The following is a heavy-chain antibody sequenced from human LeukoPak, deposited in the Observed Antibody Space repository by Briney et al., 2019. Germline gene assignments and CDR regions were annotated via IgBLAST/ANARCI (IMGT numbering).Heavy chain of an antibody. CDR1: GFTFSSYW. J-gene: IGHJ6*02. CDR2: IKQDGSEK. D-gene: IGHD4-17*01. CDR3: ARDLGTTVTTAPYYYYYGMDV. Sequence: GGSLRPSCAASGFTFSSYWMSWVRQAPGKGLEWVANIKQDGSEKYYVDSVKGRFTISRDNAKNSLYLQMNSLRAEDTAVYYCARDLGTTVTTAPYYYYYGMDVWGQGATVTVSS. V-gene: IGHV3-7*01.